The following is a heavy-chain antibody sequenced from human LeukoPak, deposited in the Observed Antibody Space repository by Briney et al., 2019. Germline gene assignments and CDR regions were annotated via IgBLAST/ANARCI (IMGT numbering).Heavy chain of an antibody. CDR3: AKDPQQWLTNNWFDP. V-gene: IGHV3-23*01. Sequence: GGSLRLSCAASGFTFSTYVMTWVRQARGKGLEWVSAILGSGGGTYYTDSVKGRFTLSRDNSKNTLYLQMNSLRAEDTAVYYCAKDPQQWLTNNWFDPWGQGTLVTVSS. D-gene: IGHD6-19*01. CDR2: ILGSGGGT. CDR1: GFTFSTYV. J-gene: IGHJ5*02.